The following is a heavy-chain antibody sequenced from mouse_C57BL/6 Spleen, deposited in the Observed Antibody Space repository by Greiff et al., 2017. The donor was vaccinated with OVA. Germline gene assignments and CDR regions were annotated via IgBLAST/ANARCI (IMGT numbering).Heavy chain of an antibody. CDR1: GYTFTSYW. J-gene: IGHJ4*01. CDR3: AIGGYDYDGTGDAMDY. V-gene: IGHV1-64*01. D-gene: IGHD2-4*01. Sequence: QVQLQQPGAELVKPGASVKLSCKASGYTFTSYWMHWVKQRPGQGLEWIGMIHPNSGSTNYNEKFKSKATLTVDKSSSTAYMQLSSLTSEDSAVYYCAIGGYDYDGTGDAMDYWGQGTSVTVSS. CDR2: IHPNSGST.